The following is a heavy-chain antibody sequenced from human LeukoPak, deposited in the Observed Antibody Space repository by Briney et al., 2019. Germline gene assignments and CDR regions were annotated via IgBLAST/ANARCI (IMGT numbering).Heavy chain of an antibody. D-gene: IGHD1-26*01. J-gene: IGHJ6*02. CDR1: GFPFSSYW. Sequence: KTGGSLRLSCVASGFPFSSYWMTWVRQAPGKGLEWIGYIYYNGNTNYSPSLKSRVTMSVDTSKNLFSLKVSSVTAADTAVYYCARGRSNYYGMDVWGQGTTVTVSS. CDR3: ARGRSNYYGMDV. CDR2: IYYNGNT. V-gene: IGHV4-59*01.